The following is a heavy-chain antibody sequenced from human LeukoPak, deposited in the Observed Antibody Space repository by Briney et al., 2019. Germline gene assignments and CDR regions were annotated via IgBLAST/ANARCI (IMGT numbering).Heavy chain of an antibody. V-gene: IGHV6-1*01. Sequence: SQTPSLTCAISGDSFSSNSVTWNWIRQSPSRGLEWLGRTYYRSKWYNDYAVSMKSRITINPDTSKNQFSLQLNSVTPEDTAVYYCARLVGASWFDSWGQGTLVTVSS. CDR1: GDSFSSNSVT. CDR2: TYYRSKWYN. CDR3: ARLVGASWFDS. D-gene: IGHD1-26*01. J-gene: IGHJ5*01.